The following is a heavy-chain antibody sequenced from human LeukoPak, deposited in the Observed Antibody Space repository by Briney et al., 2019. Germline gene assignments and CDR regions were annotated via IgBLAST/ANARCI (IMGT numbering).Heavy chain of an antibody. CDR1: GFSFSNSW. Sequence: GGTLRLSCAVSGFSFSNSWLSWVGQAPGKGLEGVGRIKNGGTTNYAAPVEGRFTNSSDDSKATLYLQMGRLKTEDTAIYYGTTVSHFYLGGQGTLVTVSS. J-gene: IGHJ4*02. V-gene: IGHV3-15*06. CDR2: IKNGGTT. CDR3: TTVSHFYL. D-gene: IGHD2/OR15-2a*01.